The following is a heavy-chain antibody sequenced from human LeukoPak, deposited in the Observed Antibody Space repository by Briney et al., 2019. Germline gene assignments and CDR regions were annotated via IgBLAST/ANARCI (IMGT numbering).Heavy chain of an antibody. CDR2: INPNSGGT. CDR1: GYTFTGYY. J-gene: IGHJ5*02. CDR3: ARAPGLWFGELYGWFDP. V-gene: IGHV1-2*02. D-gene: IGHD3-10*01. Sequence: GASVKVSCKASGYTFTGYYMHWVRPAPGQGLEWMGWINPNSGGTNYAQKFQGRVTMTRDTSISTAYMELSRLRSDDTAVYYCARAPGLWFGELYGWFDPWGQGTLVTVSS.